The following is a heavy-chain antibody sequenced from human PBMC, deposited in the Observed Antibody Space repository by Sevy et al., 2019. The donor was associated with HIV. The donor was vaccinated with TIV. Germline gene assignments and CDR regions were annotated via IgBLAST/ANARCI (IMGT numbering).Heavy chain of an antibody. Sequence: GGSLRLSCAVSRFSFSDFFMSWIRQAPGKGLERISSISSSGGTIYYADSVKGRFTISRDNTKNSLFLQMNSLRAEDTAVYYCARDPLEMDYFDYWGLGTLVTVSS. CDR3: ARDPLEMDYFDY. D-gene: IGHD1-1*01. J-gene: IGHJ4*02. CDR1: RFSFSDFF. CDR2: ISSSGGTI. V-gene: IGHV3-11*04.